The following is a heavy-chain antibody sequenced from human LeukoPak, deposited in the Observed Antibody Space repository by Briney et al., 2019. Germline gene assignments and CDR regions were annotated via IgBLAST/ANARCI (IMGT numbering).Heavy chain of an antibody. D-gene: IGHD2-2*02. CDR2: IKQDGSEK. CDR3: ARDPTYCSSTSCYIDY. CDR1: GFTFSSYW. J-gene: IGHJ4*02. Sequence: GGSLRLSCAVSGFTFSSYWMSWVRQAPGKGLEWVANIKQDGSEKYYVDSVKGRFTISRDNAKKSLYLQMNSLRAEDTAVYYCARDPTYCSSTSCYIDYWGQGTLVTVSS. V-gene: IGHV3-7*03.